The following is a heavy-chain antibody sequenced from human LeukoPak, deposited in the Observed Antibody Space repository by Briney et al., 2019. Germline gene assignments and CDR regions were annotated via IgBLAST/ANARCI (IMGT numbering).Heavy chain of an antibody. CDR3: ARRIAVAGTLYFDL. CDR1: GGSISSYY. Sequence: SETLSLTCTVSGGSISSYYWSWIRQPPGKGLEWIGYIYYSGSTNYNPSLKSRVTISVDTSKNQFSLKLSSVTAADTAVYYCARRIAVAGTLYFDLWGRGTLVTVSS. D-gene: IGHD6-19*01. CDR2: IYYSGST. J-gene: IGHJ2*01. V-gene: IGHV4-59*01.